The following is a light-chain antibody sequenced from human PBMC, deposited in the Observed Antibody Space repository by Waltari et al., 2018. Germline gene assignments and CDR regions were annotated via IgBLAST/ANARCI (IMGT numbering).Light chain of an antibody. J-gene: IGLJ3*02. V-gene: IGLV2-8*01. CDR2: EVT. Sequence: QSALTQPPSASGSPGQSVTISCTGTSSDIGTYNLVSWYQQGPGKAPKLIIYEVTKRPSGVPDRFSGSNAGNTASLTVSGLQADDEADYYCSSYAGSGNVVFGGGTKLTVL. CDR1: SSDIGTYNL. CDR3: SSYAGSGNVV.